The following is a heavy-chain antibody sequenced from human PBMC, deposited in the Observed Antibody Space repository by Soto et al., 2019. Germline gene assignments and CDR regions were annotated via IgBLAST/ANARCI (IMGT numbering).Heavy chain of an antibody. J-gene: IGHJ3*02. Sequence: SETLSLTCTVSGGSISSYYWSWIRQPPGKGLEWIGYIYYSGSTNYNPSLKSRVTISVDTSKNQFSLKLSSVTAADTAVYYCARYIVATIPDAFDIWGQGTMVTVSS. D-gene: IGHD5-12*01. V-gene: IGHV4-59*01. CDR3: ARYIVATIPDAFDI. CDR1: GGSISSYY. CDR2: IYYSGST.